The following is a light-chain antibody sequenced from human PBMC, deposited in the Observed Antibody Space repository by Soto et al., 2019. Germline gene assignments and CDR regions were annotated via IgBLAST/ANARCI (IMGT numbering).Light chain of an antibody. CDR2: DDS. J-gene: IGLJ2*01. CDR3: QVWDSSSDHVV. V-gene: IGLV3-21*02. CDR1: DIGRKS. Sequence: SYELTQPPSVSVAPGQTANITCGGTDIGRKSVHWYQQKPGQAPVVVVYDDSDRPSGIPERFSGSNSGNTATLTISRVEAGDEATYYCQVWDSSSDHVVFGGGTKLTVL.